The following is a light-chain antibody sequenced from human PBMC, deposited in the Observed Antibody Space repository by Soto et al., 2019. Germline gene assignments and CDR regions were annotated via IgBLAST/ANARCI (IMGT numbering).Light chain of an antibody. CDR1: SSNIGAGFD. CDR3: QSYDSSLSGVV. CDR2: DNS. V-gene: IGLV1-40*01. J-gene: IGLJ2*01. Sequence: QSVLTQPPSVSGAPGQRVTISCTGSSSNIGAGFDVQWYQQLPGTAPKLLIYDNSNRPSGVPDRFTGSKSGTLASLAITGLQAEDEAEYYCQSYDSSLSGVVFGGGTKLTVL.